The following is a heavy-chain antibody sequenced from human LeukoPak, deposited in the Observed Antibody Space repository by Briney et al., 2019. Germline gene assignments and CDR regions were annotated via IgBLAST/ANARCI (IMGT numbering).Heavy chain of an antibody. CDR1: GGSISSYY. Sequence: SETLSLTCTVSGGSISSYYWSWIRQPPGKGLEWIGYIYYSGSTNYNPSLKSRVTISVDTSKNQFSLKLSSVTAADTAVYYCARESLNSYPDYWGQGTLVTVSS. V-gene: IGHV4-59*01. CDR3: ARESLNSYPDY. CDR2: IYYSGST. J-gene: IGHJ4*02. D-gene: IGHD5-24*01.